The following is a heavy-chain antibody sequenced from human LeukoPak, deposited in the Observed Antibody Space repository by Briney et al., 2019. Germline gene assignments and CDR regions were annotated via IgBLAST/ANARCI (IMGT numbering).Heavy chain of an antibody. CDR2: INHSGST. CDR1: GFTFSSYA. Sequence: GSLRLSCAASGFTFSSYAMSWVRQAPGKGLEWIGEINHSGSTNYNPSLKSRVTISVDTSKNQFSLKLSSVTAADTAVYYCARLTSVGGAFFYCGQGTLVTVSS. J-gene: IGHJ4*02. CDR3: ARLTSVGGAFFY. D-gene: IGHD3-16*01. V-gene: IGHV4-34*01.